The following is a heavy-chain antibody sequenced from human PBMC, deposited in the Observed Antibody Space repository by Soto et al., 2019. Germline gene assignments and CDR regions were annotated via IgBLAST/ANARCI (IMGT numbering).Heavy chain of an antibody. V-gene: IGHV4-31*03. Sequence: SETLSLTCSVSGGSISSGAYYWNWIRQHPRKGLEWIGYIYYSGTTYYNPSLGSRVSISADTSKNQFSLKPNSVTVADTAVYYCARNPSHLCASTSCYAFDIWGQGTMVTVSS. D-gene: IGHD2-2*01. CDR1: GGSISSGAYY. CDR3: ARNPSHLCASTSCYAFDI. J-gene: IGHJ3*02. CDR2: IYYSGTT.